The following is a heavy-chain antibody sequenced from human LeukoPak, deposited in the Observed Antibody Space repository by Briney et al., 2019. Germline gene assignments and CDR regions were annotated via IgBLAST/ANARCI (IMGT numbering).Heavy chain of an antibody. CDR1: GFTFSTTW. J-gene: IGHJ4*02. D-gene: IGHD1-26*01. Sequence: GGSLRLSCSPSGFTFSTTWMTWVRQAPGKGLEWLGNINQGGSVTNYVDSVKGLFSISRDNANNIMYLQMNYLRVEDTAVYYCARDPHSGALDYWGQGTLVTVSS. CDR3: ARDPHSGALDY. CDR2: INQGGSVT. V-gene: IGHV3-7*01.